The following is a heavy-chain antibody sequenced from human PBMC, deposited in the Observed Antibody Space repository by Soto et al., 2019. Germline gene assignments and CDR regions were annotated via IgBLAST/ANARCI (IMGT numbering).Heavy chain of an antibody. J-gene: IGHJ4*02. CDR2: VYYTGST. Sequence: ETLSLTCSVSGASISGSYWSWIRQSPGKGLEWLGYVYYTGSTNYSPSLRSRVSISVDTSKNEFSLRLSSVTAADTAVYFCARSVAVPGAHIDYWGQGTPVTVYS. V-gene: IGHV4-59*01. D-gene: IGHD6-19*01. CDR3: ARSVAVPGAHIDY. CDR1: GASISGSY.